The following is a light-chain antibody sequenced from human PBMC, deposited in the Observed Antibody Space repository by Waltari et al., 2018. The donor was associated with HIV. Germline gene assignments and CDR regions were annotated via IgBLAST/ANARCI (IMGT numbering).Light chain of an antibody. J-gene: IGLJ3*02. CDR1: SSDVGAYNY. CDR2: EVS. Sequence: QSALTQPASVSGSPGQSITIPCTGTSSDVGAYNYVSSYHQQPGKAPKLMIYEVSERPSGVSNRFSGSKSGNTASLTISGLQAEDEANYYCTSYTRSSTWVFGGGTKLTVL. V-gene: IGLV2-14*01. CDR3: TSYTRSSTWV.